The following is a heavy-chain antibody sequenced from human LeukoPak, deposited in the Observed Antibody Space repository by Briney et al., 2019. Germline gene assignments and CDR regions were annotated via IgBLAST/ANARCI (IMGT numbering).Heavy chain of an antibody. V-gene: IGHV1-2*02. J-gene: IGHJ4*02. CDR2: INPNSGGT. CDR1: GYTFTGYY. D-gene: IGHD3-10*01. CDR3: ARNNYGSGSYPMVY. Sequence: ASVKVSCTASGYTFTGYYMHWVRQAPGQGLEWMGWINPNSGGTNYAQKFQGRVTMTRDTSISTAYMELSRLRSDDTAVYYCARNNYGSGSYPMVYWGQGTLVTVSS.